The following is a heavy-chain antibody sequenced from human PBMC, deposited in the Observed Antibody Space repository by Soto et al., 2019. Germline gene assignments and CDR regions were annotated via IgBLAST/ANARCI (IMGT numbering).Heavy chain of an antibody. CDR3: ARASSATGHTFSYYYYGMDV. Sequence: QVQLVQSGAEVKKPGSSVKVSCKASGGTFSSYAISWVRQAPGQGLEWMGGIIPIFGTANYAQKFHGRVTITADESTSTAYMELSSLRSEDTAVYYCARASSATGHTFSYYYYGMDVWGQGTTVTVSS. CDR2: IIPIFGTA. J-gene: IGHJ6*02. V-gene: IGHV1-69*01. CDR1: GGTFSSYA. D-gene: IGHD3-16*01.